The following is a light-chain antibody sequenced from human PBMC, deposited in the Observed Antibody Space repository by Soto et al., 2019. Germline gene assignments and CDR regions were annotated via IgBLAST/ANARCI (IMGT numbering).Light chain of an antibody. V-gene: IGLV1-47*01. J-gene: IGLJ1*01. CDR1: SSNIGSNY. CDR3: AAWDDSLSGRYV. Sequence: QSVLTQPPSASGTPGQRVTISCSGSSSNIGSNYVYWYQQLPGTAPKLLIYRNNQRPSGVPDRFSDSKSGTSASLAISGLRSEDEADYYCAAWDDSLSGRYVFGTGTKVTVL. CDR2: RNN.